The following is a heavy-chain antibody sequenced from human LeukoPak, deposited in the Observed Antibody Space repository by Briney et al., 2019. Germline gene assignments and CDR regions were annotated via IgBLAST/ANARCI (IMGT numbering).Heavy chain of an antibody. CDR1: GFTFSIYA. D-gene: IGHD4-11*01. V-gene: IGHV3-23*01. J-gene: IGHJ4*02. CDR2: LSDSGGAT. Sequence: PGGSLRLSCAASGFTFSIYAMIWVRQAPGKGLEWVSALSDSGGATYYADSVKGRFTISRDNAKNSLYLQMNSLRAEDTAVYYCARDRGYSDYNFDYWGQGTLVTVSS. CDR3: ARDRGYSDYNFDY.